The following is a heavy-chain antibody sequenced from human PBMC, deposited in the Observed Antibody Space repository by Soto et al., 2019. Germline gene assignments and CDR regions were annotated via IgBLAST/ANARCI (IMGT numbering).Heavy chain of an antibody. V-gene: IGHV3-30*18. D-gene: IGHD3-22*01. J-gene: IGHJ6*02. CDR1: GFIFSDYG. Sequence: QVQLVESGGGVVQPGRSLRLSCAASGFIFSDYGMHWVRQAPGKGLEWVALISYDGTKKNYADSVRGRFTISRDDSKNTLYLQMNNLRAEDTALYYCAKDRATYYYDSSDYFSYFGMDLWGQGTTVTVSS. CDR3: AKDRATYYYDSSDYFSYFGMDL. CDR2: ISYDGTKK.